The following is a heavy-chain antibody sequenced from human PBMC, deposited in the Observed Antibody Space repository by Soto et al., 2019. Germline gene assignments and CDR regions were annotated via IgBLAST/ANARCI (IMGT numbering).Heavy chain of an antibody. CDR2: IYQSGSA. CDR3: ARDYDTEAGFGMDV. Sequence: SETLSLTCTVSGGSITSDGYSWSWVRQPPGKGLEWISYIYQSGSAYYNPSLKGRVTTSVDKSKNQFSLKLNSLTAADTAVYYSARDYDTEAGFGMDVWGQGTTVTVSS. V-gene: IGHV4-30-2*01. J-gene: IGHJ6*02. D-gene: IGHD3-9*01. CDR1: GGSITSDGYS.